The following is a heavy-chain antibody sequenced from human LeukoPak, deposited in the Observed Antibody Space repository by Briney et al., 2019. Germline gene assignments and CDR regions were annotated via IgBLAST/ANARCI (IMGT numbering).Heavy chain of an antibody. CDR3: ARGVFGESLES. Sequence: ASAKVSCKASGHTFTGYYVHWVRQAPGQGVEWMGWMNPNVGGANFPQKFRGRVPVTSDPAISAAYMELRRLRSDDTAVYYCARGVFGESLESWGQGTLVTVSS. CDR2: MNPNVGGA. J-gene: IGHJ4*02. V-gene: IGHV1-2*02. CDR1: GHTFTGYY. D-gene: IGHD3-10*02.